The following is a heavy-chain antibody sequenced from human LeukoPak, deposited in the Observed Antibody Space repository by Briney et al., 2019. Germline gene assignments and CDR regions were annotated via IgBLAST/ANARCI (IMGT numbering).Heavy chain of an antibody. CDR1: GYTFTSYY. D-gene: IGHD5-12*01. J-gene: IGHJ4*02. V-gene: IGHV1-24*01. Sequence: GASVKVSCKASGYTFTSYYMHWVRQAPGKGLEWMGGFDPEDGETIYAQKFQGRVTMTEDTSTDTAYMELSSLRSEDTAVYYCATATYSGYDWGFDYWGQGTLVTVSS. CDR2: FDPEDGET. CDR3: ATATYSGYDWGFDY.